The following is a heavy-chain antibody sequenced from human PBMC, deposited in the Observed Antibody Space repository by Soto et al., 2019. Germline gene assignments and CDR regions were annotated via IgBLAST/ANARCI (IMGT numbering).Heavy chain of an antibody. V-gene: IGHV4-59*01. CDR3: ASLFPSPTTVTTFDY. J-gene: IGHJ4*02. D-gene: IGHD4-17*01. CDR1: GGSISSYY. CDR2: IYYSGST. Sequence: SETLSLTCTVSGGSISSYYWSWIRQPPGKGLEWIGYIYYSGSTNYNPSLKSRVTISVDTSKNQFSLKLTSVTAADTAVYYCASLFPSPTTVTTFDYWGQGTLVTVSS.